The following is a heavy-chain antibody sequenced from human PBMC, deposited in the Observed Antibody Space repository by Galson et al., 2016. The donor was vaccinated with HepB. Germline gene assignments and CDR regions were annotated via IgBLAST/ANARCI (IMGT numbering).Heavy chain of an antibody. CDR2: ISSSGGNT. V-gene: IGHV3-23*01. J-gene: IGHJ1*01. CDR1: GFTISSYA. CDR3: AKVLGSGYSNDRSDFQH. Sequence: SLRLSCSGSGFTISSYAMNWVRQAPGKGLEWVSAISSSGGNTYYADSVKGRFTISRDNSKTTLYLQMNSLRAEDTAIYYCAKVLGSGYSNDRSDFQHWGQGTLVTVSS. D-gene: IGHD5-12*01.